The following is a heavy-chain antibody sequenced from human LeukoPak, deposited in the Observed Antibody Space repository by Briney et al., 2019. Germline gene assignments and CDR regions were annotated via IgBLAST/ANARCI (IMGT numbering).Heavy chain of an antibody. D-gene: IGHD3-22*01. Sequence: PSETLSLTCTVSGGSISSGGYSWSWIRLHPGKGLEWIGYIYYSGSTYYNPSLKSRVTISVDTSKNQFSLKLSSVTAADTAVYYCARSYDSSGYNYWGQGTLVTVSS. CDR3: ARSYDSSGYNY. V-gene: IGHV4-31*03. CDR2: IYYSGST. J-gene: IGHJ4*02. CDR1: GGSISSGGYS.